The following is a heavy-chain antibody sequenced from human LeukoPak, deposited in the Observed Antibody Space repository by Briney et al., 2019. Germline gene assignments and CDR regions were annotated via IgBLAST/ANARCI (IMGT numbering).Heavy chain of an antibody. V-gene: IGHV3-53*01. CDR1: GFTVSSNY. D-gene: IGHD6-19*01. Sequence: GGSLRLSCAASGFTVSSNYMSWVRQAPGKGLEWVSVIYSGGSTYYADSVKGRFTISRDNSKNMLYLQMNSLRAEDTAVYYCARVHNLAVADVDYFDYWGQGTLVTVSS. CDR3: ARVHNLAVADVDYFDY. CDR2: IYSGGST. J-gene: IGHJ4*02.